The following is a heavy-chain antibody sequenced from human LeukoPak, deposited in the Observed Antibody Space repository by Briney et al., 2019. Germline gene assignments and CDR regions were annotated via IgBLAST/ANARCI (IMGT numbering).Heavy chain of an antibody. D-gene: IGHD6-19*01. CDR1: GGSISSSY. CDR3: ARAHRYSSGWYEVY. V-gene: IGHV4-59*01. J-gene: IGHJ4*02. Sequence: KASETLSLTCTVSGGSISSSYWSWIRQPPGKGVEWVGYIYYSGSTNYNPSLKSRVTISVATSKNHFSLKLSSVTAADTAVYYCARAHRYSSGWYEVYWGQGTLVTVSS. CDR2: IYYSGST.